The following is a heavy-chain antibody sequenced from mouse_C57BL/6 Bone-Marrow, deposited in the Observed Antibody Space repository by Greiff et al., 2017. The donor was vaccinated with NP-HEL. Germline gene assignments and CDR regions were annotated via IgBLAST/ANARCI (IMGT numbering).Heavy chain of an antibody. J-gene: IGHJ4*01. V-gene: IGHV5-6*02. CDR3: ARRSNYPYAMDY. Sequence: EVKVVESGGDLVKPGGSLKLSCAASGFTFSSYGMSWVRQTPDKRLEWVATISSGGSYTYYPDSVKGRFTISRDNAKNTLYLQMSSLKSEDTAMYYCARRSNYPYAMDYWGQGTSVTVSS. CDR1: GFTFSSYG. D-gene: IGHD2-5*01. CDR2: ISSGGSYT.